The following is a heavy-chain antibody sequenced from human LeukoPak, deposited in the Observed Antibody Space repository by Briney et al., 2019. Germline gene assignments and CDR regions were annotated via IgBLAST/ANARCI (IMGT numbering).Heavy chain of an antibody. CDR3: ARDLLYSSPGFDY. CDR1: GGSISSYY. V-gene: IGHV4-59*12. J-gene: IGHJ4*02. D-gene: IGHD6-13*01. Sequence: PSEALSLTCTVSGGSISSYYWSWIRQPPGKGLEWIGYIYYSGSTYYNPSLKSRVTISVDTSKNQFSLKLSSVTAADTAVYYCARDLLYSSPGFDYWGQGTLVTVSS. CDR2: IYYSGST.